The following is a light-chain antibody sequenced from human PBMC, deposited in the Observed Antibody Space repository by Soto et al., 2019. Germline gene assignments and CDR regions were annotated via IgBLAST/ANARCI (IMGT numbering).Light chain of an antibody. J-gene: IGLJ1*01. CDR2: EGS. CDR1: SSDVGRYNI. V-gene: IGLV2-23*01. CDR3: CSYAGSSTYV. Sequence: NEPASVSGSPGQSITISCTGTSSDVGRYNIVSWYQQHPGKAPKLMIYEGSKRPSGVSNRFSGSKSGNTASLTISGLQAEDEADYYCCSYAGSSTYVFGTGTKV.